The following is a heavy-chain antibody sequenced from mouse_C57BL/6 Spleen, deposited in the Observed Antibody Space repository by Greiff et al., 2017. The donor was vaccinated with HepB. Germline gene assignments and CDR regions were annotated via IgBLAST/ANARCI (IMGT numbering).Heavy chain of an antibody. CDR2: IWRGGST. Sequence: QVQLKQSGPGLVQPSQSLSITCTVSGFSLTSYGVHWVRQSPGKGLEWLGVIWRGGSTDYNAAFMSRLSITKDNSKSQVFFKMNSLQADDTAIYYWAKLYYYGSSHWYFDVWGTGTTVTVSS. V-gene: IGHV2-5*01. J-gene: IGHJ1*03. CDR1: GFSLTSYG. D-gene: IGHD1-1*01. CDR3: AKLYYYGSSHWYFDV.